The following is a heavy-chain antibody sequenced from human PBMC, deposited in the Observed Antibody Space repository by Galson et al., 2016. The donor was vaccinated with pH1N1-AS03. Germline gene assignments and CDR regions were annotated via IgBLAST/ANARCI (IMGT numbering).Heavy chain of an antibody. CDR2: IDEGGSHP. Sequence: SLRLSCAASGFTFSSYAMHWVRQAPGTGPEWVSSIDEGGSHPYSADSLQGRFTISRDNTKNSLFLHMNSLRAEDTAVYYCVTDGTFGSTIEHWGQGTLVTVSS. D-gene: IGHD2-15*01. V-gene: IGHV3-21*01. CDR3: VTDGTFGSTIEH. CDR1: GFTFSSYA. J-gene: IGHJ4*02.